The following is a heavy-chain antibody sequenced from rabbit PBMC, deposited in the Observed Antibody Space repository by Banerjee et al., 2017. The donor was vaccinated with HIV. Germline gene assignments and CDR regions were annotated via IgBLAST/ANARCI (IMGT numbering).Heavy chain of an antibody. CDR3: ARGGLVVGLNL. CDR2: IHPDYGST. CDR1: GFDFSSYG. V-gene: IGHV1S47*01. D-gene: IGHD4-2*01. J-gene: IGHJ4*01. Sequence: QLEESGGGLVQPEGSLTLTCKASGFDFSSYGISWVRQAPGKGLEWIAYIHPDYGSTDYASWVNGRFTISLDNAQNTVFLQMTSLTAADTATYFCARGGLVVGLNLWGPGTLVTVS.